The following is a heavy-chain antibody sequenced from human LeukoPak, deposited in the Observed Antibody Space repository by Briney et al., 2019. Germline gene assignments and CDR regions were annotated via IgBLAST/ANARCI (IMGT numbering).Heavy chain of an antibody. D-gene: IGHD2-2*01. V-gene: IGHV3-23*01. CDR1: GFTFSSHP. J-gene: IGHJ4*02. CDR3: ATRPLMPPRFDY. Sequence: GGSLRLSCAASGFTFSSHPMSWVRQSPTKGLQWVSAISGGGGSAYYADSVKGRFTISRDNSKSTLFLQMNSLRAEDTAIYYCATRPLMPPRFDYWGQGTLVTVSS. CDR2: ISGGGGSA.